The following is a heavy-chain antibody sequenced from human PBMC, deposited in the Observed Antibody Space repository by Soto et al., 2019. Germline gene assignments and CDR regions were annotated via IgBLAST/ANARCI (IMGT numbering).Heavy chain of an antibody. J-gene: IGHJ3*02. CDR2: IIPIFGTA. CDR3: ARYSSSWHDFDAFDI. D-gene: IGHD6-13*01. CDR1: GGTFSSYA. Sequence: QVQLVQSGAEVKKPGSSVKVSCKASGGTFSSYAISWVRQAPGQGLEWMGGIIPIFGTANYAQKFQGRVPITADESTSTAYMELSGLRSEDTAVYYCARYSSSWHDFDAFDIWGQGTMVTVSS. V-gene: IGHV1-69*12.